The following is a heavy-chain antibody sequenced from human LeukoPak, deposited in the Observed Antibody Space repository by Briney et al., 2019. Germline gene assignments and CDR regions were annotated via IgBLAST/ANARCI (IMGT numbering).Heavy chain of an antibody. Sequence: GGSLRLSCAASGFTFSSYAMSWVRQAPGKGLEWVSAISGSDGSTYYADSVKGRFTISRDNSKNTLYLQMNSLRAEDTAVYYRARELRVAGYLTRSSHYFDYWGQGTLVTVSS. CDR2: ISGSDGST. V-gene: IGHV3-23*01. J-gene: IGHJ4*02. D-gene: IGHD6-19*01. CDR3: ARELRVAGYLTRSSHYFDY. CDR1: GFTFSSYA.